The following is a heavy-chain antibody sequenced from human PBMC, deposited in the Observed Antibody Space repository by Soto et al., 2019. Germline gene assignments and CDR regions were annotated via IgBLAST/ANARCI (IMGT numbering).Heavy chain of an antibody. Sequence: SETLSLTCTVPGDSISNYYCSWIRQSPGKGLEWIGYIYYSGSTNYNPSLKSRVTISIDKSKNQFSLKLTSVTAADTAVYYCAKANSGYGSSDHWGPGTLVTVSS. D-gene: IGHD5-12*01. CDR1: GDSISNYY. CDR2: IYYSGST. V-gene: IGHV4-59*01. CDR3: AKANSGYGSSDH. J-gene: IGHJ4*02.